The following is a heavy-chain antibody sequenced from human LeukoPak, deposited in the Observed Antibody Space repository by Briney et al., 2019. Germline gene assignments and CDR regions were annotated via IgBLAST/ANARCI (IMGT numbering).Heavy chain of an antibody. D-gene: IGHD6-19*01. Sequence: GGSLRLSCAASGFTFSSYAMSWVRQAPGKGLEWVSVIYSGGSTYYADSVKGRFTISRDNSKNTLYLQMNSLRAEDTAVYYCARGYSSGWYSGHWFDPWGQGTLVTVSS. CDR1: GFTFSSYA. V-gene: IGHV3-53*01. J-gene: IGHJ5*02. CDR2: IYSGGST. CDR3: ARGYSSGWYSGHWFDP.